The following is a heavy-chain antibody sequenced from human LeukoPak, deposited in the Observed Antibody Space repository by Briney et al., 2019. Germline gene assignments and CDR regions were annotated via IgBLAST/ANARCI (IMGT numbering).Heavy chain of an antibody. J-gene: IGHJ3*02. D-gene: IGHD2-2*01. Sequence: PSETLSLTCTVSGGSISSGGYYWSWIRQPPGKGLEWIGYIYHSGSTYYNPSLKSRVTISVDRSKNQFSLKLSSVTAADTAVYYCARDCSSTSCTSPGYDAFDIWGQGTMVTVSS. CDR3: ARDCSSTSCTSPGYDAFDI. CDR1: GGSISSGGYY. CDR2: IYHSGST. V-gene: IGHV4-30-2*01.